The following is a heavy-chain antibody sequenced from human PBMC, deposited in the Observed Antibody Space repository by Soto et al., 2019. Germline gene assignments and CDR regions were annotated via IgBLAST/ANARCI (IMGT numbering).Heavy chain of an antibody. CDR1: GGSINDYY. V-gene: IGHV4-59*01. D-gene: IGHD6-19*01. J-gene: IGHJ4*02. Sequence: QVQLQESGPGLVKPSGTLSLTCTVSGGSINDYYWSWMRQPPGKGLEWIGYIDDSGSTNYSPSLKSRVTISVDTSKNQFSLRLSSVTAADTAVYYCARVKAVAGRGFGYFDYWGQGTLVTVSS. CDR3: ARVKAVAGRGFGYFDY. CDR2: IDDSGST.